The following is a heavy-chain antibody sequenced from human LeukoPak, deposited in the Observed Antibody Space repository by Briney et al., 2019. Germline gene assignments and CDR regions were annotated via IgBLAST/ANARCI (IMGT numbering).Heavy chain of an antibody. CDR2: MNPKSGNT. CDR1: GYTFTSYD. D-gene: IGHD6-19*01. CDR3: ASVQQWLVSSNAAFDI. J-gene: IGHJ3*02. V-gene: IGHV1-8*03. Sequence: ASVKVSCKASGYTFTSYDINWVRQATGQGLEWMGWMNPKSGNTGYAQKFQGRVTITRDTSISTAYMDLSSLRSEDTAVYYCASVQQWLVSSNAAFDIWGQGTMVTVSS.